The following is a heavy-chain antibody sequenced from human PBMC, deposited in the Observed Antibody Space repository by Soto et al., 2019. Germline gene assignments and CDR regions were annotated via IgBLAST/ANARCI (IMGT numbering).Heavy chain of an antibody. J-gene: IGHJ3*02. V-gene: IGHV3-30*18. CDR3: ANDRSVAYLDT. CDR2: ISYDGSNK. D-gene: IGHD3-16*01. CDR1: GFTFSSYS. Sequence: GGSLRLSCAASGFTFSSYSMHWVRQAPGKGLEWVAVISYDGSNKYYADSVKGRFTISRDNSKNTLYLQMNSLRAEDTAVYYCANDRSVAYLDTWGQGTMVTVSS.